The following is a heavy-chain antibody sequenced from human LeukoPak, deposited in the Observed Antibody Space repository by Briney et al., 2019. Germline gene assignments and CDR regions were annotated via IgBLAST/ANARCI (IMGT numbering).Heavy chain of an antibody. J-gene: IGHJ4*02. CDR3: ARGPNWNRPADFDY. CDR1: GGTFSSYA. CDR2: IIPIFGTA. V-gene: IGHV1-69*13. Sequence: VASVKVSCKASGGTFSSYAISWVRQAPGQGLEWTGGIIPIFGTANYAQKFQGRVTITADESTSTAYMELSSLRSEDTAVYYCARGPNWNRPADFDYWGQGALVTVSS. D-gene: IGHD1-1*01.